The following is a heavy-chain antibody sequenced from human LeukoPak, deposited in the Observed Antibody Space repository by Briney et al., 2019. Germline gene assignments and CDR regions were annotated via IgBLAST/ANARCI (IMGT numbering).Heavy chain of an antibody. CDR1: GFTFSSYG. J-gene: IGHJ4*02. D-gene: IGHD1-26*01. Sequence: PGGSLRLSCAASGFTFSSYGMHWVRQAPGKGLEWVAFIRYDGSNKYYADSVKGRFTISRDNSKNTLYLQMNSLRAEDTAVYYCAKDREWELGPYYFDYWGQGTLVTVSS. CDR2: IRYDGSNK. V-gene: IGHV3-30*02. CDR3: AKDREWELGPYYFDY.